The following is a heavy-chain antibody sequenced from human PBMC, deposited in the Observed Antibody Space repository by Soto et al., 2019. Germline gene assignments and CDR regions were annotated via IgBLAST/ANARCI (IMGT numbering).Heavy chain of an antibody. CDR1: GGTFSSYA. D-gene: IGHD3-22*01. CDR2: IIPIFGTA. Sequence: ASVTVSCQASGGTFSSYAISWVRQAPGQGLEWMGGIIPIFGTANYAQKFQGRVTITADESTSTAYMELSSLRSEDTAVYYCASNLYDSSGYYLARFDYWGQGTLVTVSS. CDR3: ASNLYDSSGYYLARFDY. J-gene: IGHJ4*02. V-gene: IGHV1-69*13.